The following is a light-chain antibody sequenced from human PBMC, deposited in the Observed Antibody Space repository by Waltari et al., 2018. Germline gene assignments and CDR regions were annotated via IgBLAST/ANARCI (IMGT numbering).Light chain of an antibody. V-gene: IGKV3-15*01. CDR2: DAS. CDR1: QRIAHN. CDR3: QQYNDWYS. J-gene: IGKJ2*03. Sequence: EKVMTQSPATLSVSPGEVVTLSGRASQRIAHNLAWYQYRPGQAPRLLSYDASTRASGIPSRLSGSWDGTEVTLTFSGRQSDDCALYYCQQYNDWYSFGQGTKLEI.